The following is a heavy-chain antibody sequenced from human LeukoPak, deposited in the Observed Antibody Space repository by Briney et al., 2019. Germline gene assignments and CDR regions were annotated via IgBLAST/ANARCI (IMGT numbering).Heavy chain of an antibody. Sequence: GGSLRLSCAASGFTVSSNYMSWVRQAPGKGLEWVSAISGSGGSTYYADSVKGRFTISRDNSKNTLYLQMNSLRAEDTAVYYCAKGLWVYGRGLYFDYWGQGTLVTVSS. CDR3: AKGLWVYGRGLYFDY. D-gene: IGHD2-8*01. CDR2: ISGSGGST. J-gene: IGHJ4*02. V-gene: IGHV3-23*01. CDR1: GFTVSSNY.